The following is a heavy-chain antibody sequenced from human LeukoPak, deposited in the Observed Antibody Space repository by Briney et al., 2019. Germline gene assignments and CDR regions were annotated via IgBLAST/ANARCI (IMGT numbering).Heavy chain of an antibody. CDR2: ISSSSSHI. CDR3: AKEIAAAPYYFDY. D-gene: IGHD6-13*01. J-gene: IGHJ4*02. CDR1: GFTFSSYT. Sequence: GGSLRLSCAASGFTFSSYTMNWVRQAPGKGLEWVSSISSSSSHIYYADSVKGRFTISRDNAKNSLYLQMNSLRAEDTAVYYRAKEIAAAPYYFDYWGQGTLVTVSS. V-gene: IGHV3-21*01.